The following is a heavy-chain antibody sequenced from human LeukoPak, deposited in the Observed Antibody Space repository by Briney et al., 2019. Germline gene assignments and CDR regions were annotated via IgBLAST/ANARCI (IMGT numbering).Heavy chain of an antibody. CDR3: ASKSIAAAGPFDY. CDR2: TYYRSKWYN. CDR1: GDSVSSNSSA. J-gene: IGHJ4*02. D-gene: IGHD6-13*01. V-gene: IGHV6-1*01. Sequence: SQTLSLTCAISGDSVSSNSSAWNWIRQSPSRGLEWLGRTYYRSKWYNDYAVSVKSRITINPDTSKNQFSLKLSSVTAADTAVYYCASKSIAAAGPFDYWGQGTLVTVSS.